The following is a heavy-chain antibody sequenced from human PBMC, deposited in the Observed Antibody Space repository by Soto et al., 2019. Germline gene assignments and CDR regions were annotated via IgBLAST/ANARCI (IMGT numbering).Heavy chain of an antibody. V-gene: IGHV4-30-2*01. D-gene: IGHD2-15*01. CDR1: GGSISSGGYS. J-gene: IGHJ5*02. CDR2: IYHSGST. Sequence: PSETLSLTCAVSGGSISSGGYSWSWIRQPPGKGLEWIGYIYHSGSTYYNPSLKSRVTISVDSSKNQFSLKLSSVTAADTAVYYCARVLGGKLSFWFEPWGQGTLVTVSS. CDR3: ARVLGGKLSFWFEP.